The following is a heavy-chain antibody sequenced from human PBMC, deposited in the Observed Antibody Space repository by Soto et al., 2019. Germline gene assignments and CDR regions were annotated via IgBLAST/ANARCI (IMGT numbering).Heavy chain of an antibody. J-gene: IGHJ6*03. V-gene: IGHV4-34*01. CDR1: GGSFSGYY. D-gene: IGHD3-16*01. Sequence: SETLSLTCAVYGGSFSGYYWSWIRQPPGKGLEWIGEINHSGSTNYNPSLKSRVTISVDTSKNQFSLKLSSVTAADTAVYYCARGIDWGNLYYYSYYMDVWGKGTTVTVSS. CDR2: INHSGST. CDR3: ARGIDWGNLYYYSYYMDV.